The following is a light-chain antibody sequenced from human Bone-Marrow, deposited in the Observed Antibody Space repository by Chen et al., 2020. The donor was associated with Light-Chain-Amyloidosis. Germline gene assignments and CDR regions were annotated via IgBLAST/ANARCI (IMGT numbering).Light chain of an antibody. Sequence: EIVLTQSPPTPSRPPGERATLSCRASQSVISYLALYQQKPGHAPRLLIYDASNRATGIPARFSGSGSGTDFTLTISSLEPEDFAVYYCQQRSNWPTTFGQGTKLEIK. J-gene: IGKJ2*01. CDR2: DAS. CDR3: QQRSNWPTT. V-gene: IGKV3-11*01. CDR1: QSVISY.